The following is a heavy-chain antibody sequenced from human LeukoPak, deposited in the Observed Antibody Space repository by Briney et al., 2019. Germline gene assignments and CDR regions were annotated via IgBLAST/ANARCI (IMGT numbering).Heavy chain of an antibody. D-gene: IGHD2-2*01. CDR1: GYNFTTYW. J-gene: IGHJ4*02. Sequence: GESLKISFRGSGYNFTTYWIGWVRQMPGKGLEWIGIIYPGDSDTRYSPSFQGQVTMSADKSINTAYLQWSSLQASDTAMYYCARRQGCSSTSCPPDSWGQGTLVTVSS. CDR3: ARRQGCSSTSCPPDS. CDR2: IYPGDSDT. V-gene: IGHV5-51*01.